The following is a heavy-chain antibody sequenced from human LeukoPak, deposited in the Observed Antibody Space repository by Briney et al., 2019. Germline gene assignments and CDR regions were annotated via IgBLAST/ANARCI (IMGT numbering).Heavy chain of an antibody. CDR3: ARDMYCSGGSCYPANWFDP. J-gene: IGHJ5*02. Sequence: ASVKVSCKASGYTFTSYGISWVRQAPGQGLEWMGWISAYNGNTNYAQKLQGRVTMTTDTSTSTAYMELRSLRSDDTAVYYCARDMYCSGGSCYPANWFDPWGQGTLVTVSS. V-gene: IGHV1-18*01. CDR2: ISAYNGNT. D-gene: IGHD2-15*01. CDR1: GYTFTSYG.